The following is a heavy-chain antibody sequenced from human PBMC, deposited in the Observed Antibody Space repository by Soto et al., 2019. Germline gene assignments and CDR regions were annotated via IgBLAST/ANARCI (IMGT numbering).Heavy chain of an antibody. V-gene: IGHV1-69*01. J-gene: IGHJ6*02. Sequence: QVLLVQSSAEVKKPGSSVKVSCKASGGTLPGPAFGWVRRAPGQGLEWMGGIIPVLGTPNYAQKFQARLTVTADASTTTVHMELSSLRSDDTAVYYCASSAGLDHLLNYYGLNVWGQGTTVTVSS. D-gene: IGHD6-13*01. CDR3: ASSAGLDHLLNYYGLNV. CDR2: IIPVLGTP. CDR1: GGTLPGPA.